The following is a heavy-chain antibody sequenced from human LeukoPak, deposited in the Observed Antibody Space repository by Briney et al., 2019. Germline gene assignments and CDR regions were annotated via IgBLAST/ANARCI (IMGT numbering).Heavy chain of an antibody. CDR2: ISSSSSYI. V-gene: IGHV3-21*01. CDR3: AREADSGYDPGVVDY. Sequence: GGSLRLSCAASGFTFSSYSMNGVRQAPGKGLEWVSSISSSSSYIYYADSVKGRFTISRDNAKNSLYLQMNSLRAEDTAVYYCAREADSGYDPGVVDYWGQGTLVTVSS. CDR1: GFTFSSYS. D-gene: IGHD5-12*01. J-gene: IGHJ4*02.